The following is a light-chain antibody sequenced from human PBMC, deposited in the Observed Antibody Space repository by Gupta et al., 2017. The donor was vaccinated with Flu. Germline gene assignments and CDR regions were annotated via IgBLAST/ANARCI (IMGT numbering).Light chain of an antibody. CDR3: QQRDSTPWT. Sequence: DIQMTQSPSSLSASVGDRVTITCRTTQSISTYLNWYQQKPGKVPKVLIYSVSTLQSGVPSRFSGSGSGTEFTLTISRLQPEDFATYYCQQRDSTPWTFGQGTKV. CDR2: SVS. J-gene: IGKJ1*01. CDR1: QSISTY. V-gene: IGKV1-39*01.